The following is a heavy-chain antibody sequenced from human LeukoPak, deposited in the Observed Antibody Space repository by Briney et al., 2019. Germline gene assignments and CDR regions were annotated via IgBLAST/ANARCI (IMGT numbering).Heavy chain of an antibody. D-gene: IGHD3-16*01. CDR2: IYYSGST. CDR3: AGGVTAGY. J-gene: IGHJ4*02. Sequence: SETLSLTCAVSGDSVSSSNYYWSWIRQPPGKGLEWIGYIYYSGSTNYNPSLKSRVTISVDTSKNQFSLKLSSVTAADTAVYYCAGGVTAGYWGQGTLVTVSS. CDR1: GDSVSSSNYY. V-gene: IGHV4-61*01.